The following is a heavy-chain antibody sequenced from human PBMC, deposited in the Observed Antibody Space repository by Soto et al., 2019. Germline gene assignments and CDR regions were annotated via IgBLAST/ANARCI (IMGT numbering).Heavy chain of an antibody. Sequence: EVQLLESGGDLVQPGGSLRLSCLASGFTFTSYAMNWVRQTPGKGLEWVSTINPTAEITYYADSVKGRFSIFKDNSINILYLQMNSLRAEDTAIYYCSGGKDSPPYFCYYGMDVWGQGTTVTVSS. CDR3: SGGKDSPPYFCYYGMDV. CDR2: INPTAEIT. CDR1: GFTFTSYA. D-gene: IGHD3-16*01. V-gene: IGHV3-23*01. J-gene: IGHJ6*02.